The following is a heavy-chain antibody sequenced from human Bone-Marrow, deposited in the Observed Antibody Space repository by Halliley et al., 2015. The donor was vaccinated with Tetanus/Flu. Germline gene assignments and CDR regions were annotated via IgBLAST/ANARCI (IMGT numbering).Heavy chain of an antibody. CDR3: AGKYSDFWSGYMDV. Sequence: TLSLTCTVSGGSISSSNYYWGWIRQPPGKGLEWIGSIYYSGSTYYNPSLKSRVTISVDTSKNQFSLKLSSVTAADTAVYYCAGKYSDFWSGYMDVWGNGTTVTVSS. CDR1: GGSISSSNYY. D-gene: IGHD3-3*01. V-gene: IGHV4-39*01. J-gene: IGHJ6*03. CDR2: IYYSGST.